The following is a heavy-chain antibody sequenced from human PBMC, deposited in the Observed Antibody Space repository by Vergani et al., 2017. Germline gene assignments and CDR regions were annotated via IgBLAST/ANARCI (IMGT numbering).Heavy chain of an antibody. CDR1: GYTFTSYY. Sequence: QVQLVQSGAEVKKPGASVKVSCKASGYTFTSYYMHWVRQAPGQGLEWMGIIHPSGGSTSYAQKFQGRVTMTRDTSTSTGYMELSSLRSEDTAVYYCASTGYSYGLYYYYGMDVWGQGTTVTVSS. CDR2: IHPSGGST. D-gene: IGHD5-18*01. CDR3: ASTGYSYGLYYYYGMDV. J-gene: IGHJ6*02. V-gene: IGHV1-46*01.